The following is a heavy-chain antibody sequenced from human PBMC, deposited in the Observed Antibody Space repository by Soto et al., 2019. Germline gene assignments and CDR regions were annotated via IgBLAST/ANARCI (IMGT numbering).Heavy chain of an antibody. CDR2: IHYSGDI. CDR3: VCNGYYSLEY. V-gene: IGHV4-4*02. J-gene: IGHJ4*02. CDR1: GDSMTSSDG. D-gene: IGHD3-22*01. Sequence: QVQLQESGPGLVKPSGTLSLTCAVSGDSMTSSDGWSWVRQAPGKGLEWIGEIHYSGDINYDPSLRSRVTISVDRSKNQFSLNLSSVTAADTAVYFCVCNGYYSLEYWGQGTLVIGSP.